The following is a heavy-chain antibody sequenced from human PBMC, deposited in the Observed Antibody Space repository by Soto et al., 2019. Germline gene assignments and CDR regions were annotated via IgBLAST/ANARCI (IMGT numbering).Heavy chain of an antibody. CDR3: VKDRRITMVRGVPRFPFDY. CDR1: GFTFSSYA. CDR2: ISSNGGST. Sequence: GGSLRLSCSASGFTFSSYAMHWVRQAPGKGLEYVSAISSNGGSTYYADSVKGRFTISRDNSKNTLYLQMSSLRAEDTAVYYCVKDRRITMVRGVPRFPFDYWGQGTLVTVSS. D-gene: IGHD3-10*01. V-gene: IGHV3-64D*08. J-gene: IGHJ4*02.